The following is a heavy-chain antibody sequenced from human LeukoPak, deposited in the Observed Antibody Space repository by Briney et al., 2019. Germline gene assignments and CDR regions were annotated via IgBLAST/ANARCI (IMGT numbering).Heavy chain of an antibody. CDR2: IYDSLST. CDR1: GGSMSTYY. J-gene: IGHJ4*02. Sequence: PSETLSLTCTVSGGSMSTYYWSWIRQPPGKGLEWIGYIYDSLSTDYNPSLKSRVTISVDMSKNQFSLKLTSVTAADTAVYYCASRSWYVDYWGQGTLVTVSS. D-gene: IGHD6-13*01. V-gene: IGHV4-59*01. CDR3: ASRSWYVDY.